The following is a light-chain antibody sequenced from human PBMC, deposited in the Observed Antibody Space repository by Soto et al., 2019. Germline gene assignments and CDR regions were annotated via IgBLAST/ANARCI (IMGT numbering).Light chain of an antibody. J-gene: IGKJ1*01. CDR2: AAS. CDR3: QQSYRT. CDR1: QSISSY. Sequence: DIQMTQSPSSLSASVGDRVTITCRASQSISSYLNWYQQKPGKAPKLLIYAASSLQSGVPSRFSGSGSGTDFTLTISSPQPEDFATYYCQQSYRTFGQGTKVDIK. V-gene: IGKV1-39*01.